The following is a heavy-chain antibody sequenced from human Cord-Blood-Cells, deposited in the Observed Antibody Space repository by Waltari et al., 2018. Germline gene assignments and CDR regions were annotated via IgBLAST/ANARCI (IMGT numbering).Heavy chain of an antibody. D-gene: IGHD3-3*01. CDR2: IYYSGST. Sequence: QVQLQESGPGLVKPSETLSLTCTVSGGSISSYYWSWIRQPPGKGLEWIGYIYYSGSTNYNPSLKIRVTISVDTSKNQFSLKLSSVTAADAAVYYCASGVPYDFWSGYYWGGWFDPWGQGTLVTVSS. J-gene: IGHJ5*02. CDR1: GGSISSYY. CDR3: ASGVPYDFWSGYYWGGWFDP. V-gene: IGHV4-59*01.